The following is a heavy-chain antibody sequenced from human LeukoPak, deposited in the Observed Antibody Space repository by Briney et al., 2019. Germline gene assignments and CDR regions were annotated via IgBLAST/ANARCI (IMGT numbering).Heavy chain of an antibody. J-gene: IGHJ5*02. V-gene: IGHV5-51*01. D-gene: IGHD6-13*01. CDR2: IYPGDSDT. CDR1: GYSFTNYW. Sequence: GESLKISCKGSGYSFTNYWIGWVRQMPGKGLEWMAIIYPGDSDTRYSPSFQGQVTVSADKSISTAYLQWSSLKASDTAMYYCARLNTIAAAGTYWFDPWGQGTLVTVSS. CDR3: ARLNTIAAAGTYWFDP.